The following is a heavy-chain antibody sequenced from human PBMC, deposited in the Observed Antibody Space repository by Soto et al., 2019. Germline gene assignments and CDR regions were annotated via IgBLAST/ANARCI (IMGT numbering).Heavy chain of an antibody. J-gene: IGHJ4*02. CDR2: INHSGST. CDR3: ARGRSYYYGSGSPFDY. Sequence: SETLSLTCAVYGGSFSGYYWSWIRQPPGKGLEWIGEINHSGSTNYNPSLKSRVTISVDTSKNQFSLKLSSVTAADTAVYYCARGRSYYYGSGSPFDYWGQGTLVTVSS. CDR1: GGSFSGYY. D-gene: IGHD3-10*01. V-gene: IGHV4-34*01.